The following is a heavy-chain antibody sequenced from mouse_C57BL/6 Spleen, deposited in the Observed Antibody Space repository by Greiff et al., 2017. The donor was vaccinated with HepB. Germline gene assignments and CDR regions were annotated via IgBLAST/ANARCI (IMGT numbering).Heavy chain of an antibody. J-gene: IGHJ2*01. D-gene: IGHD1-1*01. V-gene: IGHV7-3*01. CDR1: GFTFTDYY. CDR2: IRNKANGYTT. Sequence: EVMLVESGGGLVQPGGSLSLSCAASGFTFTDYYMSWVRQPPGKALEWLGFIRNKANGYTTEYSASVKGRLTISRDNSQSFLYLQLKALRAEDSATYDCARSPPEYDGSSCLDYWGQGTTLTVSS. CDR3: ARSPPEYDGSSCLDY.